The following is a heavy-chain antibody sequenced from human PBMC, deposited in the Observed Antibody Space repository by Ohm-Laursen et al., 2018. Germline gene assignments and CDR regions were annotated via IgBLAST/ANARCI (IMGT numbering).Heavy chain of an antibody. V-gene: IGHV3-7*01. D-gene: IGHD2/OR15-2a*01. CDR1: GFTFGDYA. CDR2: IRKDGGET. CDR3: ARDPTFHAFDI. Sequence: SLRLSCSASGFTFGDYAMSWVRQAPGKGLEWVANIRKDGGETYYVDSVKGRFTISRDNAKNSLYLQINSLKGEDTAVYFCARDPTFHAFDIWGQGTMVTVSS. J-gene: IGHJ3*02.